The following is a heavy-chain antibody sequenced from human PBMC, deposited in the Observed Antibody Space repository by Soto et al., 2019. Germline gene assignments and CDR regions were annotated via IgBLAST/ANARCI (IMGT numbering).Heavy chain of an antibody. Sequence: QVQLVQSGAEVKKPGSSVKVSCKASGGTFSSYAISWVRQAPGQGLEWMGGIIPIFGTANYAQKFQGRVTITADKSTSTAYMELSSLRAEDTAVYYCARVSVHCSSSSCSYGMDVWGQGTPVPVSS. V-gene: IGHV1-69*06. CDR1: GGTFSSYA. CDR3: ARVSVHCSSSSCSYGMDV. CDR2: IIPIFGTA. J-gene: IGHJ6*02. D-gene: IGHD2-2*01.